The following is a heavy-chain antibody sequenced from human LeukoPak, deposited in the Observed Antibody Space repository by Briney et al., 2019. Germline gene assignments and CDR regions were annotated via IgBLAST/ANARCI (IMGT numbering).Heavy chain of an antibody. CDR1: GYTFTSYG. J-gene: IGHJ4*02. CDR3: AREGIAVAGIDY. D-gene: IGHD6-19*01. CDR2: ISAYNGNT. Sequence: WASVKVSCKASGYTFTSYGISWVRQAPGQGLEWMGWISAYNGNTNYAQKFQGRVTMTRDTSTSTVYMELSSLRSEDTAVYYCAREGIAVAGIDYWGQGTLVTVSS. V-gene: IGHV1-18*01.